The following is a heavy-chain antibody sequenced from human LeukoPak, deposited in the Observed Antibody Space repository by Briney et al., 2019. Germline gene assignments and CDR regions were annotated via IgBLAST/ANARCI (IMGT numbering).Heavy chain of an antibody. D-gene: IGHD2-2*01. CDR1: GDPINNAYY. J-gene: IGHJ6*03. CDR2: LYRPDST. Sequence: SETLSLTCTVSGDPINNAYYWVWIRQPPGRGLEWIGSLYRPDSTYYNPSLKSRVTLTADTSRSQFSLKLSFVTAADTAVYYCARQYDSYFYYYADLWGTGTTVTVSS. CDR3: ARQYDSYFYYYADL. V-gene: IGHV4-38-2*02.